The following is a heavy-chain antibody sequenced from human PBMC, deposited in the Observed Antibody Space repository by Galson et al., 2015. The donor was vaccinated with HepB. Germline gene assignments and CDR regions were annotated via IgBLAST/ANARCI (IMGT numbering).Heavy chain of an antibody. D-gene: IGHD3-3*01. CDR1: GFTFGDYA. CDR2: IRSKNYGGTA. Sequence: SLRLSCAGSGFTFGDYAMSWFCQAPGKGLEWVGLIRSKNYGGTAAYAASVKDRFVISRDDSNNIAYLQMNSLKIEDSAVYFCARRGLLEWFDYHFDSWGQGTLVTVSS. V-gene: IGHV3-49*03. J-gene: IGHJ4*02. CDR3: ARRGLLEWFDYHFDS.